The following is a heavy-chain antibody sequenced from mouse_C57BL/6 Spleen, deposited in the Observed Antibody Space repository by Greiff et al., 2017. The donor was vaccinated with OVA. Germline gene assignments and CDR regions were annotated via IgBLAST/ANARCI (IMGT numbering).Heavy chain of an antibody. D-gene: IGHD2-4*01. V-gene: IGHV1-81*01. Sequence: QVQLQQPGAELVMPGASVKLSCKASGYTFTSYWMHWVKQRTGQGLEWIGEIYPRSGNTYYNEKFKGKATLTADKSSSTAYMELRSLTSEDSAVYFCAREDDYDGAMDYWGQGTSVTVSS. CDR1: GYTFTSYW. CDR3: AREDDYDGAMDY. J-gene: IGHJ4*01. CDR2: IYPRSGNT.